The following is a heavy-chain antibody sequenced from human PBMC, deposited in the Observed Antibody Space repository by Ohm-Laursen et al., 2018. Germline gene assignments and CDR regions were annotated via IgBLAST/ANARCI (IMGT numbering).Heavy chain of an antibody. CDR1: GGSISRYY. CDR3: AKRIGGYGTFDY. J-gene: IGHJ4*02. D-gene: IGHD1-26*01. V-gene: IGHV4-4*07. Sequence: SQTLSLTCTVSGGSISRYYWNWIRQPAGRGLEWIGRIYTSGTTNYNPSLKSRVTMSVDTSKNQFSLKLSSVTAADTAVYYCAKRIGGYGTFDYWGQGTLVTVSS. CDR2: IYTSGTT.